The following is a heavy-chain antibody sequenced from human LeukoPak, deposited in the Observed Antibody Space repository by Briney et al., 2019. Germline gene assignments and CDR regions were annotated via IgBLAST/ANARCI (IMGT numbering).Heavy chain of an antibody. Sequence: SETLSLTCTVSGGSISPFYWSWIRQSPDKGLVWIGNIYYSGSTNYNPSFKSRVTISLDTSKKQYSLHLSSVTAADTAIYHCARHFSGFDHWGQGAQVTVSS. CDR2: IYYSGST. V-gene: IGHV4-59*08. J-gene: IGHJ4*02. CDR1: GGSISPFY. CDR3: ARHFSGFDH. D-gene: IGHD2-8*02.